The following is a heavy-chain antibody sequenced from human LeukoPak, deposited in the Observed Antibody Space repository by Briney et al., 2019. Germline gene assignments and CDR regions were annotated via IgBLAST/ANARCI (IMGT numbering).Heavy chain of an antibody. V-gene: IGHV3-7*05. CDR1: GFLFSNSW. D-gene: IGHD6-19*01. J-gene: IGHJ4*02. CDR2: INQDGSAK. CDR3: AKVPIGAGTEYYFDY. Sequence: GGSLRLSCADSGFLFSNSWMAWVRQAPGRGLEWLANINQDGSAKTCVDSVKGRFTISRDNAKNSLYLQMNSLRAEDTAVYYCAKVPIGAGTEYYFDYWGQGTLVTVSS.